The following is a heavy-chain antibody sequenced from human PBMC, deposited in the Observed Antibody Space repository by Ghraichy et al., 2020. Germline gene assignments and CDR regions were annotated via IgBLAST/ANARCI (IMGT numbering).Heavy chain of an antibody. CDR3: ARGNGYCSSTSCPVSGMDV. V-gene: IGHV4-34*01. D-gene: IGHD2-2*01. J-gene: IGHJ6*02. Sequence: SETLSLTCAVYGGSFSGYYWSWIRQPPGKGLEWIGEINHSGSTNYNPSLKSRVTISVDTSKNQFSLKLSSVTAADTAVYYCARGNGYCSSTSCPVSGMDVWGQGTTVTVSS. CDR1: GGSFSGYY. CDR2: INHSGST.